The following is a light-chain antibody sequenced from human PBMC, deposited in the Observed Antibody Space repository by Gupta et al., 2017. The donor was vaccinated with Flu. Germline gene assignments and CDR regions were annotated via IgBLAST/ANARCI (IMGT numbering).Light chain of an antibody. CDR2: KAS. V-gene: IGKV1-5*03. Sequence: DIVTTTGRASQSINNCFACYQQEPGKAPKLLIDKASTLEDGVPSRFSGSGSGTEFTLTISSRQPDEFATYYCQQYNSNSEYTFGQGTKLEIK. J-gene: IGKJ2*01. CDR3: QQYNSNSEYT. CDR1: QSINNC.